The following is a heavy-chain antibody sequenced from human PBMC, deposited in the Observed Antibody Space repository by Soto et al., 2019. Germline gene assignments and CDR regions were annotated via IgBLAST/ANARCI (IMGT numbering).Heavy chain of an antibody. CDR3: AKDLPEREEYSSRGHFDY. CDR1: GFTFSSYA. J-gene: IGHJ4*02. D-gene: IGHD6-6*01. Sequence: PGGSLRLSCAPSGFTFSSYAMSWVRQAPGKGLEWVSAISGSGGSTYYADSVKGRFTISRDNSKNTLYLQMNSLRAEDTAVYYCAKDLPEREEYSSRGHFDYWGQGTLVTVSS. CDR2: ISGSGGST. V-gene: IGHV3-23*01.